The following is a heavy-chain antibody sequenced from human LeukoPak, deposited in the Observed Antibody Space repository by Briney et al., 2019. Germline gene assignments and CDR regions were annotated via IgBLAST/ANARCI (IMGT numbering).Heavy chain of an antibody. J-gene: IGHJ4*02. CDR3: ARPSITGTPPDFDY. CDR1: GGTYSIYA. V-gene: IGHV1-69*13. CDR2: IIPIFGTA. D-gene: IGHD1-7*01. Sequence: GASVRVSCKASGGTYSIYAISWVRQAPGQGLEWMGGIIPIFGTANYAQKFQGRVTITADESTSTAYMELSSLRSEDTAVYYCARPSITGTPPDFDYWGQGTLVTVSS.